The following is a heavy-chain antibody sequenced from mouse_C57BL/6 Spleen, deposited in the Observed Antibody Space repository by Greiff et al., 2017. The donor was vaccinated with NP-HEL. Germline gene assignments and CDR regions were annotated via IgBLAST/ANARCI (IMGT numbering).Heavy chain of an antibody. V-gene: IGHV1-82*01. Sequence: VQLQASGPELVKPGASVKISCKASGYAFSSSWMNWVKQRPGKGLEWIGRIYPGDGDTNYNGKFKGKATLTADKSSSTAYMQLSSLTSEDSAVYFCATRGDYDGAMDYWGQGTSVTVSS. CDR3: ATRGDYDGAMDY. CDR2: IYPGDGDT. D-gene: IGHD2-4*01. CDR1: GYAFSSSW. J-gene: IGHJ4*01.